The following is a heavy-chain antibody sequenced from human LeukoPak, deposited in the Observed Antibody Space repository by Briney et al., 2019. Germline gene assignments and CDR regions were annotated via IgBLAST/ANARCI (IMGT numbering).Heavy chain of an antibody. D-gene: IGHD3-10*01. CDR3: AKDWLYGSGSYYGPHDAFDI. Sequence: GGSLRLSCAASGFTFSSYGMHWVRQAPGKGLEWVAVISYDGSNKYYADSVKGRFTISRDNSKNTLYLQMNSLRAEDTAVYYCAKDWLYGSGSYYGPHDAFDIWGQGTMVTVSS. CDR2: ISYDGSNK. J-gene: IGHJ3*02. V-gene: IGHV3-30*18. CDR1: GFTFSSYG.